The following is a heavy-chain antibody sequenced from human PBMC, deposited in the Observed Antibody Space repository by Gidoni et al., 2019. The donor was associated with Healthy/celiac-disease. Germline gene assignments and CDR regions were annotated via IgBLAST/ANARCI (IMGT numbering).Heavy chain of an antibody. V-gene: IGHV3-23*01. CDR1: GFTFSSYA. Sequence: EVQLLESGGGLVQPGGSLRLSCAASGFTFSSYAMSRVRQAPWKGLEWVSAISGSGGSTYYADSVKGRFTISRDNSKNTLYLQMNSLRAEDTAVYYCALPGNWNDGHYWGQGTLVTVSS. CDR3: ALPGNWNDGHY. D-gene: IGHD1-1*01. J-gene: IGHJ4*01. CDR2: ISGSGGST.